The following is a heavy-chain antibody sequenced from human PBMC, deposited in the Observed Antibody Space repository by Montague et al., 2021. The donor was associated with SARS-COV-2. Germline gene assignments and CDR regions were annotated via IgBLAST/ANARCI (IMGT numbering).Heavy chain of an antibody. CDR1: GFSLSTSGLC. CDR2: IDWDDDK. Sequence: PELVKPTQTLTLTCTSSGFSLSTSGLCVSWIRQPPGKALEWLALIDWDDDKYYSTSLKTRLTISKDTSKNQVVLTMTNMDPVDTATYYCARIWGATRGDAFDIWGQGTMVTVSS. CDR3: ARIWGATRGDAFDI. V-gene: IGHV2-70*01. J-gene: IGHJ3*02. D-gene: IGHD1-26*01.